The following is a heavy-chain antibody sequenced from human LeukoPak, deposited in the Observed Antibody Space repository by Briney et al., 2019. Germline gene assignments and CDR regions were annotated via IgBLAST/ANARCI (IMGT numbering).Heavy chain of an antibody. V-gene: IGHV3-23*01. CDR2: ISGSGGST. CDR1: GFTFGSYA. D-gene: IGHD6-19*01. CDR3: AKTTAGHSSGRDPGWPVDY. J-gene: IGHJ4*02. Sequence: GGSLRLSCAASGFTFGSYAMTWVRQAPGKGLEWVSHISGSGGSTYHADSVKGRFTISRDNSKNTVYLQINSLRAEDTAVYYCAKTTAGHSSGRDPGWPVDYWGQGTLVTVSS.